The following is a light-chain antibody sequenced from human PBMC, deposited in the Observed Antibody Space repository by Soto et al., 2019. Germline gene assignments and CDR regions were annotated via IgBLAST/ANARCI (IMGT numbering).Light chain of an antibody. V-gene: IGKV3-11*01. CDR1: QSVSSY. CDR2: DAS. J-gene: IGKJ4*01. Sequence: EIVVTQSPATLSLSPGERATLSCRASQSVSSYLACYQQKPGQAPRLLMSDASNMATGIPARFSGSGSGTDFTLTISSLEPEDFAVYYCQQRSNWPLTFGGGTKVEIK. CDR3: QQRSNWPLT.